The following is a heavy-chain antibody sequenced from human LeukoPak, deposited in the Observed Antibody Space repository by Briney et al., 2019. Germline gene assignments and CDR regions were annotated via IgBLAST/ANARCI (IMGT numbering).Heavy chain of an antibody. CDR2: IYYSGST. J-gene: IGHJ4*02. CDR3: ARLVISYYYGSGSYPEGYFDY. D-gene: IGHD3-10*01. V-gene: IGHV4-39*07. CDR1: GGSISSSSYY. Sequence: PSETLSLTCGVSGGSISSSSYYWGWIRQPPGKGLEWIGSIYYSGSTYYNPSLKSRVTIPVDTSKNQFSLKLGSVTAADTAVYYCARLVISYYYGSGSYPEGYFDYWGQGTLVTVSS.